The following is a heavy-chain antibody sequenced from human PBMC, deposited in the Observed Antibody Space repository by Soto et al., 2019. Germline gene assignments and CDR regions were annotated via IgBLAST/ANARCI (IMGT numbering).Heavy chain of an antibody. CDR2: ISYDGHNK. D-gene: IGHD1-26*01. V-gene: IGHV3-30*03. Sequence: QVQLVESGGGVVQPGRSLRLSCAASGFTFNNYGMHWVRQAPGKGLDWVAVISYDGHNKYYGDSVKGRFTISRDNSKNTVSLQMSSLRAEDTAVYYYATFHHESGTLTSAPWFDPWGQGTVVTVSS. CDR3: ATFHHESGTLTSAPWFDP. J-gene: IGHJ5*02. CDR1: GFTFNNYG.